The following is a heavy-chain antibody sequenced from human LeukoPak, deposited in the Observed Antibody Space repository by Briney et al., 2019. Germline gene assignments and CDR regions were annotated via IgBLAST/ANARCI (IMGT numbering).Heavy chain of an antibody. CDR3: AKDIKPMIVVVSDFDY. CDR1: GFTFSRYG. V-gene: IGHV3-30*02. D-gene: IGHD3-22*01. J-gene: IGHJ4*02. CDR2: IRYDGITK. Sequence: GGSLRLSCAACGFTFSRYGMHGVRQAQGKGREGVAFIRYDGITKYYSASLKGPFTISSDNSKNTLYLQMTSLRAEDTAVYYCAKDIKPMIVVVSDFDYWGQGTLVTVSS.